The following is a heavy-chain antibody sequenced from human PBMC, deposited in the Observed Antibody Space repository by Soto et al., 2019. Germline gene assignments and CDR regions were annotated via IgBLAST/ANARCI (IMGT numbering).Heavy chain of an antibody. D-gene: IGHD1-26*01. V-gene: IGHV3-23*01. CDR3: AKTSPAYSGSYLTPDY. CDR2: ISGSGGST. J-gene: IGHJ4*02. Sequence: GGSLRLSCAASGFTFSSYAMNWVRQAPGKGLEWVSAISGSGGSTYYADSVKGRFTISRDNSKNTLYLQMNSLRAEDTAVYYCAKTSPAYSGSYLTPDYWGQGTLVTVSS. CDR1: GFTFSSYA.